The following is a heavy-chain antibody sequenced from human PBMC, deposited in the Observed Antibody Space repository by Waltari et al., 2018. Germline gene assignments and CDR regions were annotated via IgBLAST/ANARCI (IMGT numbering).Heavy chain of an antibody. CDR3: ARGGSYGDYSRCDY. Sequence: EVQLVESGGGLVQPGDSLRLPCAAPGFTFRRYEMNWVRQAPGKGLVWISYISSSSSLLYYADSVKGRFTISRDNAKNSLFLQMNSLRAEDTAVYYCARGGSYGDYSRCDYWGQGTLVTVSS. CDR1: GFTFRRYE. V-gene: IGHV3-48*03. CDR2: ISSSSSLL. J-gene: IGHJ4*02. D-gene: IGHD4-17*01.